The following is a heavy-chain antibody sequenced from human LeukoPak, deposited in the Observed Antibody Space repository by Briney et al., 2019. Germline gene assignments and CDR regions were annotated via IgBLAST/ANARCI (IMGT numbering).Heavy chain of an antibody. CDR1: GYSITSTYW. V-gene: IGHV4-38-2*01. CDR3: ARVGGDDSTGHYSVDY. CDR2: LHHSGST. J-gene: IGHJ4*02. Sequence: PSETLSLTCAVSGYSITSTYWWGCIRQTPGRGLELIGSLHHSGSTSYSPSLKSRVTISVDTSKNQFSLRLSSVTAADTAVYYCARVGGDDSTGHYSVDYWGQGTLVTVSS. D-gene: IGHD3-22*01.